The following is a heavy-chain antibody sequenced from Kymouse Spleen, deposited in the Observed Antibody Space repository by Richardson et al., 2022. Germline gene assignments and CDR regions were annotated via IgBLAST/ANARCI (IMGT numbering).Heavy chain of an antibody. D-gene: IGHD6-19*01. J-gene: IGHJ6*02. Sequence: QVQLQESGPGLVKPSGTLSLTCAVSGGSISSSNWWSWVRQPPGKGLEWIGEIYHSGSTNYNPSLKSRVTISVDKSKNQFSLKLSSVTAADTAVYYCAREGRAVAGKDYYYYGMDVWGQGTTVTVSS. CDR2: IYHSGST. V-gene: IGHV4-4*02. CDR1: GGSISSSNW. CDR3: AREGRAVAGKDYYYYGMDV.